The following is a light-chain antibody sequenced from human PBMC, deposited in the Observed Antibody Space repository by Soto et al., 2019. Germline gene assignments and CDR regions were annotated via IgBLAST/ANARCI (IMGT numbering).Light chain of an antibody. Sequence: DVVMTQSPLSLSVTLGQPASISCSSTQSLEYSDGRTFLNWFQQRPGQSPRRLLYKVSNRDSGVPDRFSGSVSVTNFTLKISRVEAEDVGVYFCMQGRYWATFGQGTKLEIK. V-gene: IGKV2-30*01. CDR3: MQGRYWAT. J-gene: IGKJ2*01. CDR1: QSLEYSDGRTF. CDR2: KVS.